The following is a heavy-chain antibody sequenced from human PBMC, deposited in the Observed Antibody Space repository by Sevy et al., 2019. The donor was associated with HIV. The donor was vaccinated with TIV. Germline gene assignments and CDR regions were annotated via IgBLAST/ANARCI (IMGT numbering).Heavy chain of an antibody. CDR1: GFTFSSYW. CDR2: IKQDGSEK. CDR3: AREGGYCSGGSCLYYIDY. J-gene: IGHJ4*02. D-gene: IGHD2-15*01. V-gene: IGHV3-7*01. Sequence: GESLKISCAASGFTFSSYWMSWVRQAPGKGLEWVANIKQDGSEKYYVDSVKGRFTISRDNAKNSLYLQMNSLRAEDTAVYYCAREGGYCSGGSCLYYIDYWGQGTLVTVSS.